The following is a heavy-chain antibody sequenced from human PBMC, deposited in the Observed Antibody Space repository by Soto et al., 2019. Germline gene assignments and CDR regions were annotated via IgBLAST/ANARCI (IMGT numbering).Heavy chain of an antibody. V-gene: IGHV3-30*18. J-gene: IGHJ6*02. CDR3: AKDLRSSSNRESYYYYYYGMDV. Sequence: PGGSLRLSCAASGFTFNNYGMHWVRQAPGKGLEWVAVISYDGSNKYYADSVKGRFTISRDNSKNTLYLQMNSLRAEDTAVYYCAKDLRSSSNRESYYYYYYGMDVWGQGTTVTVPS. D-gene: IGHD6-13*01. CDR1: GFTFNNYG. CDR2: ISYDGSNK.